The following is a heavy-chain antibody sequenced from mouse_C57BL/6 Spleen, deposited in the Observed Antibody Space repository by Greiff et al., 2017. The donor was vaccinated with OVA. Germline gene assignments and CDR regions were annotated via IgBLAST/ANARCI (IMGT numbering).Heavy chain of an antibody. V-gene: IGHV5-4*03. Sequence: EVMLVESGGGLVKPGGSLKLSCAASGFTFSSYAMSWVRQTPEKRLEWVATISDGGSYTYYPDNVKGRFTISRDNAKNNLYLQMSHLKSEDTAMYYCARATTVVATMDYWGQGTSVTVSS. CDR1: GFTFSSYA. J-gene: IGHJ4*01. D-gene: IGHD1-1*01. CDR2: ISDGGSYT. CDR3: ARATTVVATMDY.